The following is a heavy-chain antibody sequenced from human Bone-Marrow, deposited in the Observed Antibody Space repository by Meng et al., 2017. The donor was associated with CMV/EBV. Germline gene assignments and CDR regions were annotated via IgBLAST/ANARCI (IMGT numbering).Heavy chain of an antibody. Sequence: ASVKVSCKASGYTFTGYYMHWVRQAPGQGLEWMGWINPNSGGTNYAQKFQGRVTMTRDTSISTAYMELSRLRSDDTAVYYCATYNWNDGEGGFDYWGQGTLVTASS. V-gene: IGHV1-2*02. CDR2: INPNSGGT. CDR3: ATYNWNDGEGGFDY. D-gene: IGHD1-1*01. J-gene: IGHJ4*02. CDR1: GYTFTGYY.